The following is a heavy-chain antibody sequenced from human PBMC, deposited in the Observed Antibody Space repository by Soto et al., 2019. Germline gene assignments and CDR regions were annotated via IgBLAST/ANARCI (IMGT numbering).Heavy chain of an antibody. Sequence: QVQLVQSGAEEKKPGASVKVSCKASGYTFTSYAMHWVRHAPGQRLEWMGWINASNGNTKYSQKFPGRVTITRDTSASTAYMELSSLRSEDTAVYYWARVGPPADPWGQGTLVTVSS. CDR3: ARVGPPADP. V-gene: IGHV1-3*05. J-gene: IGHJ5*02. CDR1: GYTFTSYA. CDR2: INASNGNT.